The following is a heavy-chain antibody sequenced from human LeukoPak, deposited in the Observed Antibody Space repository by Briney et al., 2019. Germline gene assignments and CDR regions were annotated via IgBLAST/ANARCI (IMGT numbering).Heavy chain of an antibody. Sequence: GGSLRLSCVASGFTFSSRDWMTWVRQAPGKGLEWVANIKQDGSEKNYVDSVKGRFTISRDNAKNTLYLQMNSLRAEDTAVYYCARSTVVTRTIDYWGQGTLVTVSS. V-gene: IGHV3-7*01. CDR2: IKQDGSEK. J-gene: IGHJ4*02. CDR1: GFTFSSRDW. D-gene: IGHD4-23*01. CDR3: ARSTVVTRTIDY.